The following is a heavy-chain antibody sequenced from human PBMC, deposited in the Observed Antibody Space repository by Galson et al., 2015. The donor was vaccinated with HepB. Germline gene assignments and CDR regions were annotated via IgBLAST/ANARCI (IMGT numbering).Heavy chain of an antibody. CDR3: VRLLRRDY. Sequence: SLRLSCAASGVTFYSYSMNWVRQAPGKGLEWVANIKPDGSEKHYVDSVKGRFIISRDNARNSLYLQMNSLRVEDTAIYYCVRLLRRDYWGQGTLVTVSS. V-gene: IGHV3-7*01. D-gene: IGHD2/OR15-2a*01. CDR2: IKPDGSEK. CDR1: GVTFYSYS. J-gene: IGHJ4*02.